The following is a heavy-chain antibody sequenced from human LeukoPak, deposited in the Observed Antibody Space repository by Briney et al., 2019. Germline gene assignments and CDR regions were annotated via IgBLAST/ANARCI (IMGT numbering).Heavy chain of an antibody. J-gene: IGHJ6*02. CDR2: IYSSGST. V-gene: IGHV4-59*12. CDR3: AREIRTTVTPYYGMDV. D-gene: IGHD4-17*01. Sequence: SEALSLTCTVSGGSISNYYWSWIRQPPGKGLEWIGYIYSSGSTNYNPSLKSRVTISVDTSKNQFSLKLSSVTAADTAVYYCAREIRTTVTPYYGMDVWGQGTTVTVSS. CDR1: GGSISNYY.